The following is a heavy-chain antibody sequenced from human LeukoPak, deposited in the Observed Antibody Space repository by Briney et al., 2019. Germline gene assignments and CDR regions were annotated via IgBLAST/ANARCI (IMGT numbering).Heavy chain of an antibody. V-gene: IGHV3-23*01. CDR2: ISGSDAGT. J-gene: IGHJ4*02. D-gene: IGHD2-8*02. CDR1: GFTFSSYS. CDR3: AKAPLGRCTGAICYSFDY. Sequence: GGSLRLSCAASGFTFSSYSMNWVRQAPGKGLEWVSAISGSDAGTYYADSVKGRFTISRDNSKNTLYLQMNSLRAEDAAVYYCAKAPLGRCTGAICYSFDYWGQGTLVTVSS.